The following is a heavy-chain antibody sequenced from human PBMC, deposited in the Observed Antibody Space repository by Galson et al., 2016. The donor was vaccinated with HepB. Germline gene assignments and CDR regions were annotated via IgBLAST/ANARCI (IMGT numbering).Heavy chain of an antibody. D-gene: IGHD2-2*02. Sequence: SVKVSCKASGYTFSNSAVSWVRQAPGQGLEWVGWIGVFNGNTYYAQKLQGRVTMTTDTSTSTAYMELRSLRSDDTSGYYCARGAERESCRTTSCYTFDYWGQGTLVTVSS. CDR3: ARGAERESCRTTSCYTFDY. J-gene: IGHJ4*02. CDR1: GYTFSNSA. CDR2: IGVFNGNT. V-gene: IGHV1-18*01.